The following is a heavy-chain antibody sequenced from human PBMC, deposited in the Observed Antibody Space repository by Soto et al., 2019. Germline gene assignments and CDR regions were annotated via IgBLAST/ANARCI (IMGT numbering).Heavy chain of an antibody. CDR3: ARGVETAKAGY. CDR1: GFTVSSHH. V-gene: IGHV3-53*01. J-gene: IGHJ4*02. Sequence: VQLVESGGGLVQPGGSLRLSCAASGFTVSSHHMTWVRQAPGRGPEWVSTIYPAGNTYYADSVKGRFTISRDTSKNMLYLQMNSLRAEDTALYYCARGVETAKAGYWGQGTQVTVSS. D-gene: IGHD5-18*01. CDR2: IYPAGNT.